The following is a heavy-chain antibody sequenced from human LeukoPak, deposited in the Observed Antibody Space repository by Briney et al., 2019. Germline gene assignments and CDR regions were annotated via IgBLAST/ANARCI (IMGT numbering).Heavy chain of an antibody. CDR2: ISSNGGST. D-gene: IGHD2-21*02. V-gene: IGHV3-64*01. Sequence: GGSLRLSCAASGFTFSSYAMHWVRQAPGKGLEYVSAISSNGGSTYYPNSVKGRFTISRDNFKNTLYLQMGSLRAEDMAVYYCARVAGHGGGDCYSYYYYMDVWGKGTTVTVSS. J-gene: IGHJ6*03. CDR3: ARVAGHGGGDCYSYYYYMDV. CDR1: GFTFSSYA.